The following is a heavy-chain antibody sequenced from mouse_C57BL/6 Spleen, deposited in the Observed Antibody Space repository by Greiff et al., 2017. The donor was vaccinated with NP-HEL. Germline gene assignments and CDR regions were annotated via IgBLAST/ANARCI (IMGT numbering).Heavy chain of an antibody. J-gene: IGHJ2*01. CDR3: ARSYSNPSYYFDY. V-gene: IGHV1-82*01. CDR2: IYPGDGDT. CDR1: GYAFSSSW. Sequence: VQLQQSGPELVKPGASVKISCKASGYAFSSSWMNWVKQRPGKGLEWIGRIYPGDGDTNYNGKFKGKATLTADKSSSTAYMQLSSLTSEDSAVYFCARSYSNPSYYFDYWGQGTTLTVSS. D-gene: IGHD2-5*01.